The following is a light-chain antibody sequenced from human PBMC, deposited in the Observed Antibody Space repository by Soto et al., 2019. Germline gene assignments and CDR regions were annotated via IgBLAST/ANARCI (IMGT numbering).Light chain of an antibody. Sequence: DIQMTQSPSTLSASVGDRVSISCRASQSLDKWLAWYQQKPVEDPKLLVSDASNLESGVSSRFAGSGSGTEFTLTISCLQPDDFASYYRQQYTRYSYSFGQGSKLEI. CDR3: QQYTRYSYS. CDR1: QSLDKW. V-gene: IGKV1-5*01. CDR2: DAS. J-gene: IGKJ2*01.